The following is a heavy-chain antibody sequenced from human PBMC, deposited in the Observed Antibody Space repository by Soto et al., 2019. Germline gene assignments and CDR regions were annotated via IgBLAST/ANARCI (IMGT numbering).Heavy chain of an antibody. CDR3: VRGYGGYNHNFDS. CDR2: IYFSGTT. V-gene: IGHV4-59*01. D-gene: IGHD5-12*01. CDR1: GGSITGYY. Sequence: QVQLQESGPGLVKPSETLSLTCSVSGGSITGYYWNWVRQPPGKGLEWIGYIYFSGTTNYNPSLKSRLTISVDTSKNQLSLRLSSATSADTAVYYCVRGYGGYNHNFDSWGQGTLVTVSS. J-gene: IGHJ4*02.